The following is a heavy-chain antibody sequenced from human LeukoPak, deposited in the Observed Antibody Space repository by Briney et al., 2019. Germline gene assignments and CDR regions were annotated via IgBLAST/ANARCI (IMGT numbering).Heavy chain of an antibody. Sequence: GGSLRLSCAASGFTFSSYSMNWVRQAPGKGLEWVSSISSGSTYIYYGDSLKGRFAISRDNAKNSLYLQMNSLRAEDTAVYYCARRVASANDAFDIWGQGTMVTVSS. CDR3: ARRVASANDAFDI. V-gene: IGHV3-21*01. CDR1: GFTFSSYS. D-gene: IGHD6-13*01. J-gene: IGHJ3*02. CDR2: ISSGSTYI.